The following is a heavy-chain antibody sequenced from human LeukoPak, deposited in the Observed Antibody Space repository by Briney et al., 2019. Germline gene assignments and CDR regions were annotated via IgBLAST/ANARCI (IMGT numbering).Heavy chain of an antibody. J-gene: IGHJ3*02. CDR3: AKDVKSFVGRDAFDI. CDR2: IRYDGSNK. Sequence: PGGSLRLSCAASGFTFSSYGMHWVRQAPGKGLEWVAFIRYDGSNKYYADSVKGRFTISRDNPKNTLYLQMNSLSAEDTAVYYCAKDVKSFVGRDAFDIWGQGTMVTVSS. CDR1: GFTFSSYG. V-gene: IGHV3-30*02.